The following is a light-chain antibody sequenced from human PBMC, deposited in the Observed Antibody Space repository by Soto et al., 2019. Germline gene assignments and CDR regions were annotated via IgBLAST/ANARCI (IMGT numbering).Light chain of an antibody. Sequence: EIVLTQSPATLSLSPGERATLSCRASQSVNSDYLAWYQQKPGQAPRLLIYAASSRATGIPDRFSGSGSGTDFTLTITRLEPEDYAVYYCQQYGGSPFTFGRGTKVDI. CDR2: AAS. J-gene: IGKJ3*01. CDR3: QQYGGSPFT. CDR1: QSVNSDY. V-gene: IGKV3-20*01.